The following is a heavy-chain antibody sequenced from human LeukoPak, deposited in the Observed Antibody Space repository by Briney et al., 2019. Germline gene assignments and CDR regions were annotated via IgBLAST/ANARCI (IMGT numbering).Heavy chain of an antibody. CDR2: IKQDGSEK. D-gene: IGHD5-18*01. CDR3: ARETVDTAFDY. V-gene: IGHV3-7*01. J-gene: IGHJ4*02. Sequence: GGSLRLSCAASGFTFSSYWMTWVRQAPGKGLEWVANIKQDGSEKYYVDSVKGRFTISRDNAKNSLYLQMNSLRAEDTAEYYCARETVDTAFDYWGQGTLVTVSS. CDR1: GFTFSSYW.